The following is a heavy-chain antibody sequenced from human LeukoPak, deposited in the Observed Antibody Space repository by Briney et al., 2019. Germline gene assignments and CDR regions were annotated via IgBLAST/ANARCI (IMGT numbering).Heavy chain of an antibody. CDR2: ISGSGDIT. V-gene: IGHV3-23*01. Sequence: PGGSLRLSCAASGFSFSSYGINWVRQAPGKGLEWVSGISGSGDITYYADSVKGRFTISRDNSRNTLYLQMNSLRAEDTAVYHCARRSKSSAIWYYFDYWGQGTLVTVSS. D-gene: IGHD6-25*01. J-gene: IGHJ4*02. CDR3: ARRSKSSAIWYYFDY. CDR1: GFSFSSYG.